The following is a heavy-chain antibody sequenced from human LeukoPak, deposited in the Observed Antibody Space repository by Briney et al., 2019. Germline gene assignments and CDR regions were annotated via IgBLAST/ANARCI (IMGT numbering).Heavy chain of an antibody. CDR3: ARGPYSSNWYVDY. CDR2: ISRTGNSI. D-gene: IGHD6-13*01. CDR1: GFTFRSYE. V-gene: IGHV3-48*03. J-gene: IGHJ4*02. Sequence: GGSLRLSCAASGFTFRSYEMNLVRLAPGKGLEWISYISRTGNSIYYADSVKGRFTISRDSAKNSLYLQMNSLRAEDTAVYYCARGPYSSNWYVDYWGQGTLVTVAS.